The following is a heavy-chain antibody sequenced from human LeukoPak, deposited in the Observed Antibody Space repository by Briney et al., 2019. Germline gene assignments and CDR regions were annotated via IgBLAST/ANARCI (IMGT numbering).Heavy chain of an antibody. V-gene: IGHV5-51*01. D-gene: IGHD1-26*01. CDR3: ARLGRAGATQSHSDF. CDR1: GYNFNSYW. CDR2: IYPGDSDT. Sequence: GESLKISCKGSGYNFNSYWIAWVRQMPGKGLEWMGIIYPGDSDTRYSPSFQGQVTISADKSISAAYVQWNSLKASDTAIYYCARLGRAGATQSHSDFWGQGTLDTVSS. J-gene: IGHJ4*02.